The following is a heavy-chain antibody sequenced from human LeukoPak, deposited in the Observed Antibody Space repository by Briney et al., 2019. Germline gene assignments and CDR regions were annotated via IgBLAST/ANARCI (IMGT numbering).Heavy chain of an antibody. D-gene: IGHD4-11*01. CDR2: IKSDGSSP. J-gene: IGHJ4*02. Sequence: GGSLRLSCAASGFIFSSYWMHWVRQAPGKGPVWVSRIKSDGSSPSYADSVKGRFTISRDNAKNTVYLQMNSLRAEDTAVYYCAKDGHYSNFYFDYWRQGTLVTVSS. CDR1: GFIFSSYW. V-gene: IGHV3-74*01. CDR3: AKDGHYSNFYFDY.